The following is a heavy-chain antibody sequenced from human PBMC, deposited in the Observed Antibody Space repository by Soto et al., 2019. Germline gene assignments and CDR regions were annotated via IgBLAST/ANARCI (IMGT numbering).Heavy chain of an antibody. CDR2: IYSGGST. V-gene: IGHV3-53*01. J-gene: IGHJ5*02. Sequence: PGGSLRLSWAASGFTVSSNHMSWVRQAPGKGLEWVSVIYSGGSTYYADSVKGRFTISRDNSKNTLYLQMNSLRAEDTAVYYCARYSSSWQGSWLDPWGQGTLVTNSS. CDR1: GFTVSSNH. CDR3: ARYSSSWQGSWLDP. D-gene: IGHD6-13*01.